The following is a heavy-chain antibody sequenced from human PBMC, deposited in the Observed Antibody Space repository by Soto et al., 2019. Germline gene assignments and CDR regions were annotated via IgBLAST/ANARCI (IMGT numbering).Heavy chain of an antibody. J-gene: IGHJ4*02. D-gene: IGHD3-3*01. CDR2: ITGSGDST. V-gene: IGHV3-23*01. Sequence: GGSLRLSCAASGFTFSSYAVSWVRQAPGKGLEWVSAITGSGDSTYYADSVKGRFTVSRDNSKNTLYLQMNSLRAEDTAVYYCAKVFVFTIREGFDYWGLGTLVTVSS. CDR1: GFTFSSYA. CDR3: AKVFVFTIREGFDY.